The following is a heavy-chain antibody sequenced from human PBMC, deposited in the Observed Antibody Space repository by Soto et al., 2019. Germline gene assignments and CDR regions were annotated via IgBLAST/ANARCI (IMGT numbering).Heavy chain of an antibody. J-gene: IGHJ4*02. Sequence: GGSLILSCAASGFTFASYAMSWVRQAPGKGLEWVSGISGSGGNTYNADSVKGRFTISRDNSKNTLYLDMISPRAEDTAVYYCAKGLSIAAAGTFDYWGQGTLVTVSS. D-gene: IGHD6-13*01. V-gene: IGHV3-23*01. CDR3: AKGLSIAAAGTFDY. CDR1: GFTFASYA. CDR2: ISGSGGNT.